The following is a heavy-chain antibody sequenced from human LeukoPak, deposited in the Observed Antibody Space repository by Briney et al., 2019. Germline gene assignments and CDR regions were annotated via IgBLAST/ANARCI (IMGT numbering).Heavy chain of an antibody. CDR2: ISGSGGST. CDR3: AKGGSDYDDHGYSFDY. Sequence: GGSLRLSCAASGFTFSSYAMSWVRQAPGKGLEWVSAISGSGGSTYYADSVKGRFTISRDNSKNTLHLQMNSLRAEDTAVYYCAKGGSDYDDHGYSFDYWGQGALVTVSS. V-gene: IGHV3-23*01. D-gene: IGHD1-26*01. CDR1: GFTFSSYA. J-gene: IGHJ4*02.